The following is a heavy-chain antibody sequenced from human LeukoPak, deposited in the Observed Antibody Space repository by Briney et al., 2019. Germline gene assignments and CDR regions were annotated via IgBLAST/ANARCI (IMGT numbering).Heavy chain of an antibody. J-gene: IGHJ6*03. V-gene: IGHV4-34*01. CDR1: GGSFSGYY. CDR3: ARGRITMIVVVPYYMDV. Sequence: SETLSLTCAVYGGSFSGYYWSWIRQPPGKGLEWIGEINHSGSTNYNPSLKSRVTTSVDTSTNQFSLKLSSVTAADTAVYYCARGRITMIVVVPYYMDVWGKGTTVTVSS. CDR2: INHSGST. D-gene: IGHD3-22*01.